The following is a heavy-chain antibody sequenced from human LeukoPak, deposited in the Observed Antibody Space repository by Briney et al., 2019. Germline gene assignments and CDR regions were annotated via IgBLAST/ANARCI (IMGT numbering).Heavy chain of an antibody. D-gene: IGHD6-6*01. Sequence: SETLSLTCTVSGGSISSSSYYWGWIRQPPGKGLEWIGSIYYGGSTYYNPSLKSRVTVSVDTSKNQFSLKLSSVTAADTAVYYCARRASRSPLAPNWFDPWGQGTLVTVSS. CDR1: GGSISSSSYY. V-gene: IGHV4-39*01. J-gene: IGHJ5*02. CDR2: IYYGGST. CDR3: ARRASRSPLAPNWFDP.